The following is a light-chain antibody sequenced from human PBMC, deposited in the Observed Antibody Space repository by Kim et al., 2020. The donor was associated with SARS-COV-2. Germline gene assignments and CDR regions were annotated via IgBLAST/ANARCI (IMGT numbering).Light chain of an antibody. V-gene: IGLV1-44*01. CDR1: SSNIGSNP. J-gene: IGLJ2*01. CDR3: AAWADSLNGVV. CDR2: TNN. Sequence: QSVLTQPPSASGTPGQRVTISCSGSSSNIGSNPVNWYQQFPGTAPKLLIYTNNQWPSGVPDRFSGSKSGTSASLAISGLQSEDEADYYCAAWADSLNGVVFGGGTQLTVL.